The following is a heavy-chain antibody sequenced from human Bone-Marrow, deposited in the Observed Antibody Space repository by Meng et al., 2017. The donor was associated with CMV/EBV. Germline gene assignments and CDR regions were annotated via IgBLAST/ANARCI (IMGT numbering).Heavy chain of an antibody. Sequence: SETLSLTCTVSGGSISSSSYYWGWIRQPPGKGLEWIGSIYYSGSTYYSPSLKSRVTILVDTSKNQFSLKLTSVTAADTAIYYCARAGGFGSYSGMDVCGQGTTVTVSS. CDR1: GGSISSSSYY. J-gene: IGHJ6*02. D-gene: IGHD3-10*01. V-gene: IGHV4-39*07. CDR3: ARAGGFGSYSGMDV. CDR2: IYYSGST.